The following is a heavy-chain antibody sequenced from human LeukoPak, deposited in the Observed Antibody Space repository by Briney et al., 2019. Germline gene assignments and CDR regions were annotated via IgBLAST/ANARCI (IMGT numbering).Heavy chain of an antibody. CDR3: ARDPGIAAAGTGPL. V-gene: IGHV3-21*01. J-gene: IGHJ4*02. D-gene: IGHD6-13*01. Sequence: PGGSLRLSCAASGFTFGSYSMNCVRQAPGKGLEWVSSISSSSSYIYYADSVKGRFTISRDNAKNSLYLQMNSLRAEDTAVYYCARDPGIAAAGTGPLWGQGTLVTVSS. CDR2: ISSSSSYI. CDR1: GFTFGSYS.